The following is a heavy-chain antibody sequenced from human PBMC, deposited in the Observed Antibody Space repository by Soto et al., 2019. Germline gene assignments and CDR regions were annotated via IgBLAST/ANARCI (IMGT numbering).Heavy chain of an antibody. CDR2: ISAYNGNT. J-gene: IGHJ3*02. CDR1: GYTFTSYG. CDR3: ASTLRYFDWLLSPYDFDI. Sequence: GASVKVSCKASGYTFTSYGISWVRQAPGQGLEWMGWISAYNGNTNYAQKLQGRVTMTTDTSTSTAYMELRSLRSDDTAVYYCASTLRYFDWLLSPYDFDIWGQGTMVTVSS. D-gene: IGHD3-9*01. V-gene: IGHV1-18*01.